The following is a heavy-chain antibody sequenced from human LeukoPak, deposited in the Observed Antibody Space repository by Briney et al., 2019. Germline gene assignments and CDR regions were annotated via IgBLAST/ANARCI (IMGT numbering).Heavy chain of an antibody. V-gene: IGHV3-30*02. CDR3: AKVKTDILIPDS. CDR2: IRFDGSNT. CDR1: GFTFRLFG. Sequence: GGSLRLSCVASGFTFRLFGMHWVRQAPGKGLEWVSFIRFDGSNTYHADSVKGRFTISRDNSKNTLYLQMNSLTSADTAVYYCAKVKTDILIPDSWGQGTLVTVSS. J-gene: IGHJ4*02. D-gene: IGHD2-21*02.